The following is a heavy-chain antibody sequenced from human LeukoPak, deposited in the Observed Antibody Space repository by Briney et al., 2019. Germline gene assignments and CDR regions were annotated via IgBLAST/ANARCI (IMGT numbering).Heavy chain of an antibody. J-gene: IGHJ4*02. CDR3: ARDSIYLEMATRSFDY. V-gene: IGHV4-39*07. D-gene: IGHD5-24*01. Sequence: PSETLSLTCTVSGGSISGSSYYWGWIRQPPGKGLEWIGSIYYSGSTYYNPSLKSRVTISVDTSKNQFSLKLSSVTAADTAVYYCARDSIYLEMATRSFDYWGQGTLVTVSS. CDR1: GGSISGSSYY. CDR2: IYYSGST.